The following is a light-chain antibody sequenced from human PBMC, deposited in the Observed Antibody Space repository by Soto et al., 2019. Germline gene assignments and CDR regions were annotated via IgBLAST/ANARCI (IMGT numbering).Light chain of an antibody. J-gene: IGKJ2*01. CDR3: MQATHWPPYT. V-gene: IGKV2-30*01. CDR2: KVS. Sequence: EVVMTQSPRNLPVTLGQPASLSCWSSQGLVYSDGNTYLNWFQQRPGHSPRRLLYKVSFRDSGVPDRFSGSGSGTAFTLAISRVEAADVGTYYCMQATHWPPYTFGQGTKLEIK. CDR1: QGLVYSDGNTY.